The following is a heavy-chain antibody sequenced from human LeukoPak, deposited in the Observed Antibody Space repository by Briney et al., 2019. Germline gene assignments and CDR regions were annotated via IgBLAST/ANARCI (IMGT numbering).Heavy chain of an antibody. V-gene: IGHV5-51*01. CDR1: EKSLISYW. CDR2: IYADDSDT. CDR3: ARQPTIFSPFYQ. D-gene: IGHD3-9*01. J-gene: IGHJ4*02. Sequence: GESLKISCRGSEKSLISYWIAWVRQKPGKGLEWMGIIYADDSDTRYSPSFQGQITISADKSINTAYLQWGSLKASGNAIYYYARQPTIFSPFYQWGQGTLVTVSS.